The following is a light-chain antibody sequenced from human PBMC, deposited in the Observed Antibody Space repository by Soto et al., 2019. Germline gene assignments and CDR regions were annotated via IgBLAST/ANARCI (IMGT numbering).Light chain of an antibody. V-gene: IGKV3-20*01. CDR1: ESVNSN. Sequence: IVLTQSPDTLSLSPWERATLSCRASESVNSNLAWYQQKPGQAPRLLIYGASSRATGIPDRFSGSGSGTDFTLTISRLEPEDFAVYSCQQYGSSPLTFGGGTKWIS. J-gene: IGKJ4*01. CDR3: QQYGSSPLT. CDR2: GAS.